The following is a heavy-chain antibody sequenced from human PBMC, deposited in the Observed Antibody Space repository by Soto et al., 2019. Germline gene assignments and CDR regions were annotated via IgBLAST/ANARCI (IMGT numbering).Heavy chain of an antibody. CDR2: ISAYNGNT. V-gene: IGHV1-18*01. J-gene: IGHJ4*02. CDR1: GGTLSSYA. CDR3: ARRGDWHFDY. Sequence: ASVTVSCQASGGTLSSYAISWVRQAPGQGLEWMGWISAYNGNTNYAQKLQGRVTMTTDTSTSTAYMELRSLRSDDTAVYYCARRGDWHFDYWGQGTLVTVSS. D-gene: IGHD2-21*02.